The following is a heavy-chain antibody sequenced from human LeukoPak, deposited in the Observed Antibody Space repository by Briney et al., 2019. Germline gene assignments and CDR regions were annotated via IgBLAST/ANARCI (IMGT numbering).Heavy chain of an antibody. CDR3: ASQSTRPSGWVDY. D-gene: IGHD2-2*01. Sequence: KPSETLSLTCTVSGGSISSYYWSWIRQPPGKGLEWIGYIYYSGSTNYNPSLKSRVTISVDTSKNQFSLKLSSVTAADTAVYYCASQSTRPSGWVDYWGQGTLVTVSS. J-gene: IGHJ4*02. V-gene: IGHV4-59*08. CDR1: GGSISSYY. CDR2: IYYSGST.